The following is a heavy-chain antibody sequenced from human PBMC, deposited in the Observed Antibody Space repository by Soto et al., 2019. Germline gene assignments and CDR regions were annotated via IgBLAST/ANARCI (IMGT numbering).Heavy chain of an antibody. V-gene: IGHV1-2*02. CDR1: GYTFTGYY. CDR2: INPNSGGT. Sequence: ASVKVSCKASGYTFTGYYMHWVRQAPGQGLEWMGWINPNSGGTNYAQKFQGRVTMTRDTSISTAYMELSSLRAEDTAVYYCARGVRFQTKVYYFDSWGQGTLVTV. CDR3: ARGVRFQTKVYYFDS. J-gene: IGHJ4*02. D-gene: IGHD2-21*01.